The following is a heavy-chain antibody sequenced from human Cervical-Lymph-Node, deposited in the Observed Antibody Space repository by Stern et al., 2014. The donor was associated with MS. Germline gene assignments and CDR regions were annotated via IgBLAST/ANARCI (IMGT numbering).Heavy chain of an antibody. D-gene: IGHD1-14*01. J-gene: IGHJ3*01. CDR2: VNPDSGPT. CDR1: GYRFTTYD. CDR3: ARGGRGAFDV. V-gene: IGHV1-8*01. Sequence: QVQLVQSGAEARMPGASVKVTCKTSGYRFTTYDFNWVRQAPGQGLEWMRLVNPDSGPTDYSPKFQGRLTLTSTTSLKTTSMELRSLRPDDTAVYYCARGGRGAFDVWGQGTTVTVSS.